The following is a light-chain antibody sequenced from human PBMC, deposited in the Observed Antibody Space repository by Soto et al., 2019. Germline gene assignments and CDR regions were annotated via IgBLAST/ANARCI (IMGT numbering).Light chain of an antibody. CDR2: GAS. V-gene: IGKV3-20*01. CDR1: QSIANS. Sequence: EIVLTQSPGTLSLSPGERASLSCRASQSIANSLAWYQQKPGQAPRLLIFGASNRATGIPDRFSGGGSGTDFTLTISRLEPEDFAVYYCQHYDTSPETFGQGTKVDI. CDR3: QHYDTSPET. J-gene: IGKJ1*01.